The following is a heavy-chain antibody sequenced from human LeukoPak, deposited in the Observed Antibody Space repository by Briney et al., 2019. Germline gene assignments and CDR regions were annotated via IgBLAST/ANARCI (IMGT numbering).Heavy chain of an antibody. Sequence: PGGSLRLSCAASGFTFSSYAMSWVSQARGKALEWVSAISASGDSTSYADSVKGRFTISRDNSKNTLYLQMHSLRADDTALYYCAKNVTTFYYMDVWGKGTTVTVSS. CDR1: GFTFSSYA. J-gene: IGHJ6*03. CDR3: AKNVTTFYYMDV. CDR2: ISASGDST. D-gene: IGHD1-14*01. V-gene: IGHV3-23*01.